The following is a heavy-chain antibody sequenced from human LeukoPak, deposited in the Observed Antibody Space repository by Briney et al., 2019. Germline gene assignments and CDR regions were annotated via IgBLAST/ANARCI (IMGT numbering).Heavy chain of an antibody. J-gene: IGHJ4*02. V-gene: IGHV4-59*08. Sequence: SETLSLTCTVPVGSISPYYGSWIREPPREGLECMGYICYSGSTNYNPSLKSRVTISVDTSKNQFSLKLSSVTAADTAVYYCARHGTSRITMNYWGQGNLVTVSS. D-gene: IGHD3-22*01. CDR2: ICYSGST. CDR3: ARHGTSRITMNY. CDR1: VGSISPYY.